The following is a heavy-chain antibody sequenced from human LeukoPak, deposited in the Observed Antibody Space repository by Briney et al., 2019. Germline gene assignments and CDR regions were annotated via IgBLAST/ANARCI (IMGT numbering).Heavy chain of an antibody. CDR3: AKGAYDYIEMGYFDD. Sequence: PGGSLRLSCAASGFSISGYWMTWVRQAPGKGPEWVGNIQHDGKVKNYVDSVRGRFTISRDNAKNSVYLQMTSLRAEDTALYYCAKGAYDYIEMGYFDDWGQGTLVTVSS. CDR1: GFSISGYW. V-gene: IGHV3-7*03. D-gene: IGHD5-12*01. J-gene: IGHJ4*02. CDR2: IQHDGKVK.